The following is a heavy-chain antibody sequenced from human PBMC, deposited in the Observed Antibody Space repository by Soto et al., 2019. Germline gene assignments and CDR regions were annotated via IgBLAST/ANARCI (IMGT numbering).Heavy chain of an antibody. V-gene: IGHV3-23*01. CDR2: ISGSGGST. CDR1: GFTFSGYA. CDR3: AKDSVIAVVGTCDY. D-gene: IGHD6-19*01. Sequence: EVQLLESGGGWVQPGGSLSLPCAASGFTFSGYAMSWVRQAQGKGLEWVSPISGSGGSTYYADSVKGRFTISRDNSKNTLYLQMNSLRAEDTAVYYCAKDSVIAVVGTCDYWGQGTLVTVSS. J-gene: IGHJ4*02.